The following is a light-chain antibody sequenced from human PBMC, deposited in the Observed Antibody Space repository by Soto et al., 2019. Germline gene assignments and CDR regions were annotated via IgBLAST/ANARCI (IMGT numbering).Light chain of an antibody. J-gene: IGKJ1*01. CDR1: ESISPW. Sequence: EIVLTQSPATLSLSPGERATLSCRATESISPWLAWYQQRPGQAPRLLIYDASIRATGIPARFSGSGSGTDFTPTISSLEPEDIAVYYCQQRSIWPPWTFGQGTKVEIK. CDR3: QQRSIWPPWT. V-gene: IGKV3-11*01. CDR2: DAS.